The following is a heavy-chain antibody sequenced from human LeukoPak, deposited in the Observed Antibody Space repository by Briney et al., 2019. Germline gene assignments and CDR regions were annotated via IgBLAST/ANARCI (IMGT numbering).Heavy chain of an antibody. CDR2: IYYSGST. CDR3: ARFYGDYGNDAFDI. CDR1: GGSISSSSYH. D-gene: IGHD4-17*01. V-gene: IGHV4-39*07. J-gene: IGHJ3*02. Sequence: SETLSLTCTVSGGSISSSSYHWGWIRQPPGTGLKWIGSIYYSGSTYYNPSLKSRVTISVDRSKNQFSLKLSSVTAADTAVYYCARFYGDYGNDAFDIWGQGTMVTVSS.